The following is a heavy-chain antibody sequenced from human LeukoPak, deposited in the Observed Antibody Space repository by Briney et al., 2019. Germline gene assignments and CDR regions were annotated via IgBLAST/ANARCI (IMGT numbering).Heavy chain of an antibody. CDR1: GYTFTSYD. D-gene: IGHD3-10*01. V-gene: IGHV1-8*03. CDR2: MNPNSGNT. Sequence: ASVKVSCEASGYTFTSYDINWVRQATGQGLEWMGWMNPNSGNTGYAQKFQGRVTITRNTSISTAYMELSSLRSEDTAVYYCARERGYGSGSYYKGSNWFDPWGQGTLVTVSS. J-gene: IGHJ5*02. CDR3: ARERGYGSGSYYKGSNWFDP.